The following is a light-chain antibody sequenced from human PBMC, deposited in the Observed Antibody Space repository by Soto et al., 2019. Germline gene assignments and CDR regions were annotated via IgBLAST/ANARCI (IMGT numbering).Light chain of an antibody. V-gene: IGLV2-8*01. CDR1: SSDVGGYNY. CDR2: EVN. CDR3: SSYAGSSNV. Sequence: SALTRPPSASGSPGQSVAISCTGTSSDVGGYNYVSWYQQHPGKAPKLMIYEVNKRPSGVPDRFSGSKSGNTASLTVSGLQAEDEADYYCSSYAGSSNVFGTGNKVTVL. J-gene: IGLJ1*01.